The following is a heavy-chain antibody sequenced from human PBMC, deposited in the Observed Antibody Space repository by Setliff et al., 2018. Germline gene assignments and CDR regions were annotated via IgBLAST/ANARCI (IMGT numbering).Heavy chain of an antibody. D-gene: IGHD2-15*01. J-gene: IGHJ4*02. CDR3: VKDRYCSDASCSPDYFDY. CDR1: GFTFSNYA. V-gene: IGHV3-23*01. Sequence: GGSLRLSCAASGFTFSNYAMSWVRRAPGKGLAWVSGITGGGGSTYYADPVKGRFTIPRDNSKNTLYLQMNSLRAEDTAVYYCVKDRYCSDASCSPDYFDYWGQGTLVTVSS. CDR2: ITGGGGST.